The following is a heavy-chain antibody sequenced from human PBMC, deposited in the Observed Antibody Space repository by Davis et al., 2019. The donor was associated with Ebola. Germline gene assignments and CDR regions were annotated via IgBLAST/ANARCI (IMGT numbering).Heavy chain of an antibody. D-gene: IGHD1-20*01. CDR1: GYTLSSFG. Sequence: AASVKVSCKTSGYTLSSFGISWVRQAPGQGLEWMGIINPSGENTVYAQKFQGRVTVTTDTSTSTAYMELRSLRSDDTAMYYCARDRYNWNDFDYWGQGTLVTVSS. J-gene: IGHJ4*02. CDR3: ARDRYNWNDFDY. V-gene: IGHV1-18*01. CDR2: INPSGENT.